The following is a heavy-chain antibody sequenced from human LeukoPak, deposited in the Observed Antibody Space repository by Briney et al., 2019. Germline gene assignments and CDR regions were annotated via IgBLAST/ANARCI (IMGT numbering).Heavy chain of an antibody. CDR3: AREKRAGYSYDYPYYYFVMDV. V-gene: IGHV1-46*01. Sequence: VSVKVSCKASGYTFTSYYMHWVRQAPGQGLEWMGIINPSGGSTSYAQKFQGGVTMTRDTSASTVYMELSSLRSEDSAVYYCAREKRAGYSYDYPYYYFVMDVWGQGTTLTVSS. CDR1: GYTFTSYY. D-gene: IGHD5-18*01. CDR2: INPSGGST. J-gene: IGHJ6*02.